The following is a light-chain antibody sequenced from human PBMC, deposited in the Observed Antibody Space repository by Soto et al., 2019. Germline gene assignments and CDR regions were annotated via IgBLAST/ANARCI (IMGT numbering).Light chain of an antibody. CDR2: GAS. J-gene: IGKJ5*01. Sequence: EIVLTQSPGTLSLSTGERPTLSCRASQSVSSSYLAWYQQKPGQAPRLLIYGASSRATGIPDRFSGSASGTDFSLTIIRLEPEDFAVYYCQQYCSSPITCDQGTRLEIK. V-gene: IGKV3-20*01. CDR3: QQYCSSPIT. CDR1: QSVSSSY.